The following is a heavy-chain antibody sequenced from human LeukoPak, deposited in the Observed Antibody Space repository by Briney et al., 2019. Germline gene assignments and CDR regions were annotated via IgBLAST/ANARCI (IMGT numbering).Heavy chain of an antibody. J-gene: IGHJ4*02. D-gene: IGHD5-12*01. CDR1: RFTFNSYA. CDR2: IGGSNGIT. V-gene: IGHV3-23*01. CDR3: ARNENSGWGFFDY. Sequence: GGSLRLSCAASRFTFNSYAMSWVRQAPGKGLEWVSVIGGSNGITFYVGSVKGRFTISRDNSKDTLYLQMNSLRAEDTAVYYCARNENSGWGFFDYWGQGTLVTVSS.